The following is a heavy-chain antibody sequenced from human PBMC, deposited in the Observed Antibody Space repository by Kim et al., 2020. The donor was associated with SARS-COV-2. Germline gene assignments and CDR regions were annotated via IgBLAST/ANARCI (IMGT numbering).Heavy chain of an antibody. Sequence: GGSLRLSCAGSGFTFSSYGMSWVRQAPGKGLEWVSAISHTGDTTDYADSMKGRFTISRDNAKNTLYLQMNSLRADDTALYYCAIRGSNYGAYNYWGQGTLVTLSS. CDR3: AIRGSNYGAYNY. D-gene: IGHD4-17*01. CDR1: GFTFSSYG. V-gene: IGHV3-23*01. CDR2: ISHTGDTT. J-gene: IGHJ4*02.